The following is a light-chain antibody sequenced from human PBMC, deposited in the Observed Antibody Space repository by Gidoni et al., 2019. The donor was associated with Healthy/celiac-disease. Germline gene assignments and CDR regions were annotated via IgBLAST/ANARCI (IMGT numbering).Light chain of an antibody. J-gene: IGLJ1*01. Sequence: SYELTQPPSVSVSPGQTASITCSGDKLGDKYACWYKQTTGQSPVLVIYQDSKRPSGIPERFSGSNSGNTATLTISGTQAMDEADYYCQAWDSNTGVFGTGTKVTVL. CDR2: QDS. CDR3: QAWDSNTGV. V-gene: IGLV3-1*01. CDR1: KLGDKY.